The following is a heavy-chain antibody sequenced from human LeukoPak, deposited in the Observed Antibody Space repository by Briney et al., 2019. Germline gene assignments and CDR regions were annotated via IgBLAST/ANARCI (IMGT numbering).Heavy chain of an antibody. CDR1: GFTFSSYG. V-gene: IGHV3-30*18. Sequence: PGGSLRLYCAASGFTFSSYGMHWVRQAPGKGLEWVAVISYDGSNKYYADSVKGRFTISRDNSKNTLYLHMNSLRAEDTAVYFCAKGSKAVLFTRDHYMDVWGKGTTVTISS. CDR2: ISYDGSNK. CDR3: AKGSKAVLFTRDHYMDV. D-gene: IGHD6-19*01. J-gene: IGHJ6*03.